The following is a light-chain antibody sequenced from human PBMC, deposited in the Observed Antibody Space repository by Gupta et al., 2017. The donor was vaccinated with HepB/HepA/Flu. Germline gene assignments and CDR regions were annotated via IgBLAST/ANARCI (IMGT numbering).Light chain of an antibody. CDR1: QSVGIY. V-gene: IGKV3-11*01. CDR3: QQRKKRPQT. J-gene: IGKJ1*01. Sequence: EIVLTQSPDTLSWSPGDRATVSCRASQSVGIYFAWYQQKPGQAPRLLIYDASKRATGIPARFSGSGSGTDFTLTISSLESEDFAVYYCQQRKKRPQTFGQGTKVEIK. CDR2: DAS.